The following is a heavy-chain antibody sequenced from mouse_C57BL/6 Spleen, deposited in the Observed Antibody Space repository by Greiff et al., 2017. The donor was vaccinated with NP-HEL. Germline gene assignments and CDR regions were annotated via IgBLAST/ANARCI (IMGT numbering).Heavy chain of an antibody. J-gene: IGHJ3*01. CDR1: GYTFTSYW. CDR2: INPSNGGT. V-gene: IGHV1-53*01. D-gene: IGHD6-1*01. Sequence: QVHVKQPGTELVKPGASVKLSCKASGYTFTSYWMHWVKQRPGQGLEWIGNINPSNGGTNYNEKFKSKATLTVDKSSSTAYMQLSSLTSEDSAVYYCARKAGLTWFAYWGQGTLVTVSA. CDR3: ARKAGLTWFAY.